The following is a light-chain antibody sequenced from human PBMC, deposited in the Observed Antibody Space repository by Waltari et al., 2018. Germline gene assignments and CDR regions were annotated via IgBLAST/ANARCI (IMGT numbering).Light chain of an antibody. CDR3: SSYAGSNTFV. Sequence: QAALTQPPSVSGSPGQSVTISCTGTSSDIGGYNYVSWYQQHPGKATKLMIYDVSKRPSGVSDRFSGSKSGNTASLTISGLQAEDEADYYCSSYAGSNTFVFGSGTKLTVL. J-gene: IGLJ6*01. V-gene: IGLV2-11*01. CDR2: DVS. CDR1: SSDIGGYNY.